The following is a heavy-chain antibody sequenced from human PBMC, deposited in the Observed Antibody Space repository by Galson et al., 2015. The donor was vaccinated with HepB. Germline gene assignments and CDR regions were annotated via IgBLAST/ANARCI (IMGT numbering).Heavy chain of an antibody. J-gene: IGHJ4*02. CDR3: TTIRYCTSCYRWIQLPDY. CDR2: IKSRIDGGTA. D-gene: IGHD2-2*02. Sequence: SLRLPCAASGFTFSNAWMNWVRQAPGKGLEWVGRIKSRIDGGTADYAAPVKGRFTISRDDSKNRLYLQMNSLKTEDTAVYYCTTIRYCTSCYRWIQLPDYWGQGTLVTVSS. V-gene: IGHV3-15*07. CDR1: GFTFSNAW.